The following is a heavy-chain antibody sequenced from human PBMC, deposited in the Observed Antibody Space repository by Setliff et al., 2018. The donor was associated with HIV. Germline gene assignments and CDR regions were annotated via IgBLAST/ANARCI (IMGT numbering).Heavy chain of an antibody. CDR3: ARDLGDILTGYPAPDAFDI. J-gene: IGHJ3*02. CDR2: ISSSSSYI. Sequence: GESLKISCAASGFTFSSYSMNWVRQAPGKGLEWVSSISSSSSYIYYADSVKGRFTISRDNAKNSLYLQMNSLRAEDTAVYYCARDLGDILTGYPAPDAFDIWGQGTMVTVSS. D-gene: IGHD3-9*01. CDR1: GFTFSSYS. V-gene: IGHV3-21*01.